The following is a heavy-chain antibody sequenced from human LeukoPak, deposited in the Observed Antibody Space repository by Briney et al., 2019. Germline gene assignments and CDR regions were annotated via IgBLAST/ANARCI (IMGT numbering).Heavy chain of an antibody. CDR2: VSWGGGST. J-gene: IGHJ4*02. D-gene: IGHD3-10*01. Sequence: GGSLRLSCAASGFTFDDYAMHWVRQAPGKGLEWVSLVSWGGGSTYYADSVKGRFTISRDNSKNSLYLHMNSLRAEDTALYYCAKDRSGNSYGHFDYWGQGTLVTVSS. CDR3: AKDRSGNSYGHFDY. CDR1: GFTFDDYA. V-gene: IGHV3-43D*04.